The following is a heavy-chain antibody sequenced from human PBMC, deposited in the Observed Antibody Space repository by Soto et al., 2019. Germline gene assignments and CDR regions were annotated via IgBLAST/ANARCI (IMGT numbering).Heavy chain of an antibody. CDR1: GGSFSRFY. Sequence: SETLSLTCAVSGGSFSRFYWSWIRQPPGMGLEWIGEINHRGSTSYNSSLKGRVTISIDTSKRQFSLKLNSVTSVDTAVYYCASRAKHDYDSSGPDFDSWGQGIQVTAPQ. CDR2: INHRGST. J-gene: IGHJ4*02. V-gene: IGHV4-34*01. D-gene: IGHD3-22*01. CDR3: ASRAKHDYDSSGPDFDS.